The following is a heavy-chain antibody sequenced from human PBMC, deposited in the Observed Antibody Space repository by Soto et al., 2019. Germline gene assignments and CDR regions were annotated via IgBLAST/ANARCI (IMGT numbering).Heavy chain of an antibody. CDR2: IYYSGST. V-gene: IGHV4-59*08. D-gene: IGHD6-13*01. CDR3: ARSANGIAAAGLFDY. J-gene: IGHJ4*02. CDR1: GGSISSYY. Sequence: SETLSLTCTVSGGSISSYYWSWIRQPPGKGLEWIGYIYYSGSTNYNPSLKSRVTISVDTSKNQFSLKLSSVTAADTAVYYCARSANGIAAAGLFDYWGQGTLVTVSP.